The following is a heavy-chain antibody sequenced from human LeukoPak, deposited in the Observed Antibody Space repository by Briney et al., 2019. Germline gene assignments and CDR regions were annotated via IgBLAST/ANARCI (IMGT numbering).Heavy chain of an antibody. V-gene: IGHV1-69*13. D-gene: IGHD3-3*01. CDR1: GGTFSSYA. Sequence: SVKVSCKASGGTFSSYAISWVRQAPGQGLEWMGGIIPIFGTANYAQKFQGRVTITADESTSTAYMGLSSLRSEDTAVHYCARGRFLEWLLYHPTFDYWGQGTLVTVSS. CDR3: ARGRFLEWLLYHPTFDY. CDR2: IIPIFGTA. J-gene: IGHJ4*02.